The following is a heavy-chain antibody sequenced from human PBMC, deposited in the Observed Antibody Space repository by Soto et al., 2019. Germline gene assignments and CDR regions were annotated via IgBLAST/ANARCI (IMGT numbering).Heavy chain of an antibody. D-gene: IGHD3-16*02. CDR1: GYTFTSYA. CDR3: ARDAGSYIWGSYRRNWFDP. Sequence: ASVKVSCKASGYTFTSYAMHWVRQAPGQRLEWMGWINAGNGNTKYSQKFQGRVTITRDTSASTAYMELSSLRSEDTAVYYCARDAGSYIWGSYRRNWFDPWGQGTLVTVSS. V-gene: IGHV1-3*01. J-gene: IGHJ5*02. CDR2: INAGNGNT.